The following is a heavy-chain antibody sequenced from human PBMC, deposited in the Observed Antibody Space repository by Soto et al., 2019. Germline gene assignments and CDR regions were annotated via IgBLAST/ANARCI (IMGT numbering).Heavy chain of an antibody. CDR3: AKDTPVVMFLFDS. J-gene: IGHJ4*02. D-gene: IGHD2-15*01. CDR2: ISSSSSYI. V-gene: IGHV3-21*04. Sequence: GGSLRLSCAASGFTFSSYSMNWVRQAPGKGLEWVSSISSSSSYIDYADSVKGRFTISRDNAKNSLYLQMNSLRTDDSAVYYCAKDTPVVMFLFDSWGRGTLVTVSS. CDR1: GFTFSSYS.